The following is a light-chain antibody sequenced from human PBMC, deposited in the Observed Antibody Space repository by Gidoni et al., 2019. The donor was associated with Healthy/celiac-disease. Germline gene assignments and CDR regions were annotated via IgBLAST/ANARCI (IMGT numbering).Light chain of an antibody. Sequence: QSVLTQPPSASGTPGQRVTISCSGSSSNIGSNYVYWYQQRPGTAPKLLIYRNNQRPSGVPDRFSGSKSGTSASLAISGLRSEDEADYYCAAWDDSLSGYVVFGGGTKLTVL. V-gene: IGLV1-47*01. CDR1: SSNIGSNY. CDR2: RNN. J-gene: IGLJ2*01. CDR3: AAWDDSLSGYVV.